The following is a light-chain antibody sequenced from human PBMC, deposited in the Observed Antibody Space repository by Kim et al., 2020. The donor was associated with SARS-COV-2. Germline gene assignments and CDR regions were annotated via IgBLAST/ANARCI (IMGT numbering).Light chain of an antibody. J-gene: IGLJ3*02. CDR1: SSNIASNY. V-gene: IGLV1-47*02. CDR2: SNN. CDR3: AAWDDSLSGWV. Sequence: QSGTISYSACSSNIASNYVYWYQQHPGTAPKLRIYSNNKRPSGVPDRFSGSKSGTSASLAISGLRSEDEADYYCAAWDDSLSGWVFGGGTQLTVL.